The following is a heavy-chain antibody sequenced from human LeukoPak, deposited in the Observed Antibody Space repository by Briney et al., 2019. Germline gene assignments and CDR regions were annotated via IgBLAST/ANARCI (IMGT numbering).Heavy chain of an antibody. V-gene: IGHV4-61*01. CDR1: GGYISTSNYY. D-gene: IGHD1-7*01. CDR2: IYYNGST. J-gene: IGHJ4*02. CDR3: ARVPRGGTTDY. Sequence: SETLSLTCTVSGGYISTSNYYWSWIRQPPGKGLEWIGYIYYNGSTNYNPSLKSRVSISVDTSKNQFSLKLNSVTAADTAVYFCARVPRGGTTDYWGQGTLVTVSS.